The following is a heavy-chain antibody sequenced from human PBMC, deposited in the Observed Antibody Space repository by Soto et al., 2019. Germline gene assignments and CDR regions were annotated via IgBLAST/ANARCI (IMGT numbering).Heavy chain of an antibody. CDR3: ARLNYYDTSGSFDY. CDR1: YGSMRSYY. CDR2: IDNRGRT. Sequence: ASETLSLTCSVSYGSMRSYYWSWIRKPPGKGLEWIGYIDNRGRTTYNPSLKSRVTISVDTSKNQFSLKLSSVTAAGTAVYYCARLNYYDTSGSFDYWGQGTLVTVSS. D-gene: IGHD3-22*01. V-gene: IGHV4-59*08. J-gene: IGHJ4*02.